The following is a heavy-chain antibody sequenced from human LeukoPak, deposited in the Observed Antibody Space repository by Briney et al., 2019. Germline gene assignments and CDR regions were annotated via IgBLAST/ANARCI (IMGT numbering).Heavy chain of an antibody. CDR1: GYTFTSYY. V-gene: IGHV1-46*01. CDR2: INPSGGST. Sequence: ASVKVSCKASGYTFTSYYMHWVRQAPGQGLEWMGIINPSGGSTSYAQKFQGRVTMTRDTSTSTDYMELSSLRSEDTAVYYCARDIYYDSSGYPSFDYWGQGTLVTVSS. D-gene: IGHD3-22*01. J-gene: IGHJ4*02. CDR3: ARDIYYDSSGYPSFDY.